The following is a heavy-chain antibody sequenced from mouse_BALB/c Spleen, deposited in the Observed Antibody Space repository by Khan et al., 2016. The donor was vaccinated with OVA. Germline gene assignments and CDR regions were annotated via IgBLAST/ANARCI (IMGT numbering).Heavy chain of an antibody. CDR2: ISTGGSYT. CDR3: TRLAYYYDSEGFAY. J-gene: IGHJ3*01. D-gene: IGHD1-1*01. CDR1: GFTFSTFG. V-gene: IGHV5-6*01. Sequence: EVELVESGGDLVKPGGSLKLSCAASGFTFSTFGMSWVRQTPDKRLEWVATISTGGSYTYYPDIVKGRFIISRYNAKNTLDLQMSSLKSEDTAMYYCTRLAYYYDSEGFAYWGQGTLVTVSA.